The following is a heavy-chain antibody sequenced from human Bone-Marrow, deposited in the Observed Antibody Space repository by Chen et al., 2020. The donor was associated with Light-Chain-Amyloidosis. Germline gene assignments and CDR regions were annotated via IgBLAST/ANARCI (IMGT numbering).Heavy chain of an antibody. D-gene: IGHD1-26*01. J-gene: IGHJ5*02. CDR1: GGTFSSYV. Sequence: QAQLVQSGAEVKKPGSSVKVSCRASGGTFSSYVFSWVRQAPGQGLEWMGNIIPIFRTTNYEQKFQGRVTISADEPTTTAYMELSSLRSEDTAVYYCATERGAGGWFDPWGQGTLVTVSS. CDR3: ATERGAGGWFDP. CDR2: IIPIFRTT. V-gene: IGHV1-69*18.